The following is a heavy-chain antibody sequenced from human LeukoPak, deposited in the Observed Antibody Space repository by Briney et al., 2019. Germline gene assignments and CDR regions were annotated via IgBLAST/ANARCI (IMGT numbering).Heavy chain of an antibody. D-gene: IGHD6-19*01. J-gene: IGHJ4*02. V-gene: IGHV4-34*01. Sequence: SETLSLTCAVYGGSFSGYYWSWIRQPPGKGLEWIGEINHSGSTNYNPSLKSRVTISLDTSKNQFSLKLSSVTAADTAVYYCARAYPVAGIPFDYWGQGTLVTVSS. CDR3: ARAYPVAGIPFDY. CDR1: GGSFSGYY. CDR2: INHSGST.